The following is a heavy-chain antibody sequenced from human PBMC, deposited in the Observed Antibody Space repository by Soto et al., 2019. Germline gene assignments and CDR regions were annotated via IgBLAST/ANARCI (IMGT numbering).Heavy chain of an antibody. D-gene: IGHD3-22*01. CDR1: GFTFSSYA. V-gene: IGHV3-30-3*01. CDR3: ARDRDSTTYYYGMDV. CDR2: ISYDGSNK. Sequence: QVQLVESGGGVVQPGRSLRLSCAASGFTFSSYAMHWVRQAPGKGLEWVAVISYDGSNKYYADSVKGRFTISRDNSKNTLYLQMNSLRAEDTAVYYCARDRDSTTYYYGMDVW. J-gene: IGHJ6*01.